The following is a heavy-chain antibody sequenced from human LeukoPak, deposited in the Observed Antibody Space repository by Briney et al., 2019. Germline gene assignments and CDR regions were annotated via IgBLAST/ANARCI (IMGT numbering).Heavy chain of an antibody. D-gene: IGHD3-10*01. Sequence: VASVKVSCKASGYTFTSYDINWVRQATGQGLEWMGWMNPNSGNTGYAQKFQGRVTITRNTSISTAYMELSSLRSEDTAVYYCARDKYYYGSGTFYSSAVFDHWGQGTLVAVSS. J-gene: IGHJ4*02. V-gene: IGHV1-8*03. CDR1: GYTFTSYD. CDR2: MNPNSGNT. CDR3: ARDKYYYGSGTFYSSAVFDH.